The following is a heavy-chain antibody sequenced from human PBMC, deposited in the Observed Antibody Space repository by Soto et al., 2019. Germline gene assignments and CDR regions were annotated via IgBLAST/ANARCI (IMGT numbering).Heavy chain of an antibody. J-gene: IGHJ5*02. CDR3: AKEKISTSCCNWFDP. V-gene: IGHV3-53*01. D-gene: IGHD2-2*01. CDR2: IFSDGTT. Sequence: PGGSLRLSCAASGFSVRSSQMSWVRQAPGKGLEWVSIIFSDGTTHYGVSVKGRFTISRDSARNTVYLQMNSLRAEDTAVYYCAKEKISTSCCNWFDPWGQGTLVTVSS. CDR1: GFSVRSSQ.